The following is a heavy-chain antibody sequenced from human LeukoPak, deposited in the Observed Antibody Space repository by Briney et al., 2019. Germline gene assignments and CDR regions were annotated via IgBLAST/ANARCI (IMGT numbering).Heavy chain of an antibody. J-gene: IGHJ5*02. CDR1: GGSFSGYY. V-gene: IGHV4-34*01. D-gene: IGHD2-2*01. Sequence: SETLSLTCAVYGGSFSGYYWSWIRQPPGKGLEWIGEINHSGSTNYNPSLKSRVTISVDTSKNQFSLKLSSVTAADTAVYYCARQVVPAAMSRSIWFDPWGQGTLVTVSS. CDR2: INHSGST. CDR3: ARQVVPAAMSRSIWFDP.